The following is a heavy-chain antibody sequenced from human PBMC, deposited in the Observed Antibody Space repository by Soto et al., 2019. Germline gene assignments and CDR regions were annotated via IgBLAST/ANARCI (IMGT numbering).Heavy chain of an antibody. CDR1: GYNFTRYT. D-gene: IGHD2-2*01. V-gene: IGHV1-3*01. J-gene: IGHJ5*02. CDR2: ITAGDAKT. CDR3: ARDLFSSSFFLLDA. Sequence: QVQLVQSGAEVKKPGASVKVSCKASGYNFTRYTMHWVRQAPGQRLEWMGWITAGDAKTKYSQKFQGRVTISGDISATTVYMDLNSLRSEDTAVYYCARDLFSSSFFLLDAWGRGTLVIVSS.